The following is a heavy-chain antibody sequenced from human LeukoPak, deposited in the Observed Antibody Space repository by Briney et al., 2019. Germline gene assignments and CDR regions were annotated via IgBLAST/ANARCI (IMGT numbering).Heavy chain of an antibody. CDR2: INPNSGGT. Sequence: GASVKVSCKASGYTFTGYYMHWVRQAPGQGLEWMGWINPNSGGTNYAQKFQGRVTMTRDTSISTAYMELSRLRSDDTAVYHCARTTYYYDSSGHYLLDYWGQGTLVTVSS. V-gene: IGHV1-2*02. J-gene: IGHJ4*02. CDR3: ARTTYYYDSSGHYLLDY. D-gene: IGHD3-22*01. CDR1: GYTFTGYY.